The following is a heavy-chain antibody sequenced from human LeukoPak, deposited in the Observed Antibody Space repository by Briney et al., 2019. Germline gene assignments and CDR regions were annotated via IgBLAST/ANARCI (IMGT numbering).Heavy chain of an antibody. CDR3: ARDGTFTVAVVLDY. J-gene: IGHJ4*02. Sequence: ASVKVSCKASGGTFSSYAISWVRQAPGQGLEWMGGIIPIFGTANYAQKFQGRVTITADTSTSTAYMELRSLRSDDTAVYCCARDGTFTVAVVLDYWGQGTLVTVSS. CDR1: GGTFSSYA. CDR2: IIPIFGTA. D-gene: IGHD6-19*01. V-gene: IGHV1-69*06.